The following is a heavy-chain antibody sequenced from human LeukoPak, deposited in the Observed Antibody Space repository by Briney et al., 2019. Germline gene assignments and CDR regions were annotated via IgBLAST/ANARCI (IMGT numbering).Heavy chain of an antibody. CDR2: ITSAGAT. D-gene: IGHD3/OR15-3a*01. Sequence: GGSLRLSCAASGFTVTRNYMSWARLAPGKGLEWVSIITSAGATHYSTSVKGRFTIFRDSSKNTVYLEMNSLRAEDTAVYYCATRGLSGYYYGMDVWGQGTTVTVSS. CDR1: GFTVTRNY. J-gene: IGHJ6*02. CDR3: ATRGLSGYYYGMDV. V-gene: IGHV3-66*01.